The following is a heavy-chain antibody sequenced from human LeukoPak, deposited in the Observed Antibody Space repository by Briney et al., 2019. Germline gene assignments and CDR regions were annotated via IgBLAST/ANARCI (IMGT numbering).Heavy chain of an antibody. CDR3: AKEGSSGWIPTRHFDH. V-gene: IGHV3-23*01. CDR2: ISGSGGST. CDR1: GITFSSYP. D-gene: IGHD6-19*01. J-gene: IGHJ4*02. Sequence: GGSLRLSCAASGITFSSYPMTWVRQAPGKGPEWVSTISGSGGSTYYADSVKGRFTISRDNAKDTLSLQMSSLRAEDTAVYYCAKEGSSGWIPTRHFDHWGLGTLVTVSS.